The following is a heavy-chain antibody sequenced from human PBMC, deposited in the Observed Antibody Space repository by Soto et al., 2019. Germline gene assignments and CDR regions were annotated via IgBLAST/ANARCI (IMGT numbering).Heavy chain of an antibody. D-gene: IGHD5-18*01. CDR1: GGSFSGYY. V-gene: IGHV4-34*01. CDR3: ARVLTWIQIWLLDY. J-gene: IGHJ4*02. CDR2: INHSGST. Sequence: SETLSLTCAVYGGSFSGYYWSWIRQPPGKGLERLGEINHSGSTNYKPSLKSRVTISVDTSKNQFSLKLSSVTDADTAVYYCARVLTWIQIWLLDYWGQGTLVTVSS.